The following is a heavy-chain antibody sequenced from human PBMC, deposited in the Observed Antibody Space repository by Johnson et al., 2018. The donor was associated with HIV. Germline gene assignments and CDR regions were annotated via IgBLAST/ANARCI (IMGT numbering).Heavy chain of an antibody. V-gene: IGHV3-23*04. CDR2: ISGSGHNT. D-gene: IGHD1-7*01. Sequence: VQLVESGGGLVQPGGSLRLSCAASGFTFSSFAMSWVRQAPGKGLEWVSAISGSGHNTYYADSVKGRFTISRDSSKNTLYLQMNSLRADDTAVYYCAKEKLELRTGDAFDIWGQGTMVTVSS. CDR3: AKEKLELRTGDAFDI. CDR1: GFTFSSFA. J-gene: IGHJ3*02.